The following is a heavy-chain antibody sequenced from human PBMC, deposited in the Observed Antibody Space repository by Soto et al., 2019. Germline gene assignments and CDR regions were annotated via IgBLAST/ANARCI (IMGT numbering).Heavy chain of an antibody. CDR2: IIPIFGTA. D-gene: IGHD6-13*01. Sequence: QVQLVQSGAEVKKPGSSVKVSCKASGGTFSSYAISWVRQAPGQGLEWMGGIIPIFGTANYAQQFQGRVTMTADESTSTAYMELSSLRSEDTAVYYCASVSRYSSSWYLGCMDVWGQGTTVTVSS. J-gene: IGHJ6*02. CDR3: ASVSRYSSSWYLGCMDV. V-gene: IGHV1-69*01. CDR1: GGTFSSYA.